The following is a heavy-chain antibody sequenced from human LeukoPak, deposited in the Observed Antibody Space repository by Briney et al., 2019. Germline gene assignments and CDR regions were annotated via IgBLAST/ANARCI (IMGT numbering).Heavy chain of an antibody. Sequence: PGRSLRLSCEASGFTFSSYGMHWVRQAPGKGLEWVAVIWYDGSNKYYADSVKGRFTISRDNSKNTLYLQMNSLRAEDTAVYYCAKIVPAAGAPYWGQGTLVTVSS. V-gene: IGHV3-33*06. J-gene: IGHJ4*02. CDR3: AKIVPAAGAPY. CDR2: IWYDGSNK. D-gene: IGHD6-13*01. CDR1: GFTFSSYG.